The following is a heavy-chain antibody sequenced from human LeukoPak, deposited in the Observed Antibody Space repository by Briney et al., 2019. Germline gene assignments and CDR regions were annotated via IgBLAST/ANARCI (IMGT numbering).Heavy chain of an antibody. CDR3: ARRRGILTGYYGGVGHYYYYYMDV. CDR1: GGSFSGYY. D-gene: IGHD3-9*01. CDR2: INHSGST. V-gene: IGHV4-34*01. J-gene: IGHJ6*03. Sequence: SETLSLTCAVYGGSFSGYYWSWIRQPPGKGLEWIGEINHSGSTNYNPSLKSRVTISVDTSKNQFSLKLSSVTAADTAVYCCARRRGILTGYYGGVGHYYYYYMDVWGKGTTVTISS.